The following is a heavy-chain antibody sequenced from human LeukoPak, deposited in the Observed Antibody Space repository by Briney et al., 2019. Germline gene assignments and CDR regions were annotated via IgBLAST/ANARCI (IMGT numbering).Heavy chain of an antibody. Sequence: LSLTCAVYDESFRGYYWSWIRQPPGKGLEWVSYISSSGSTIYYADSVKGRFTISRDNAKNSLYLQMNSLRAEDTAVYYCARAGLSDYGDVFDYWGQGTLVTVSS. V-gene: IGHV3-11*01. J-gene: IGHJ4*02. CDR2: ISSSGSTI. CDR1: DESFRGYY. CDR3: ARAGLSDYGDVFDY. D-gene: IGHD4-17*01.